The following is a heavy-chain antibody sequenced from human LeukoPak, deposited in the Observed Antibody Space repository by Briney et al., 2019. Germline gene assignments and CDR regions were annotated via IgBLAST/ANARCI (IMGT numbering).Heavy chain of an antibody. J-gene: IGHJ5*02. V-gene: IGHV1-69*05. D-gene: IGHD3-22*01. CDR2: IIPIFGTA. Sequence: ASVKVSCKASGGTFSSYAISWVRQAPGQGLEWMGGIIPIFGTANYAQKFQGRVTITTDESTSTAYMELSSLRSEDTAVYYCARGVRTYYYDSSGYNNWFDPWGRGTLVLVSS. CDR1: GGTFSSYA. CDR3: ARGVRTYYYDSSGYNNWFDP.